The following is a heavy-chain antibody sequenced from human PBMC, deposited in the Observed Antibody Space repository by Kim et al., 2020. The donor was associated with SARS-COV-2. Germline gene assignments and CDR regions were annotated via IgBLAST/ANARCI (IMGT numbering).Heavy chain of an antibody. D-gene: IGHD5-12*01. CDR3: ARAKKMATISQFDY. Sequence: SVKVSCKASGGTFSSYAISWVRQAPGQGLEWMGGIIPIFGTANYAQKFQGRVTITADESTSTAYMELSSLRSEDTAVHYCARAKKMATISQFDYWGQGTLVTVSS. CDR1: GGTFSSYA. V-gene: IGHV1-69*13. CDR2: IIPIFGTA. J-gene: IGHJ4*02.